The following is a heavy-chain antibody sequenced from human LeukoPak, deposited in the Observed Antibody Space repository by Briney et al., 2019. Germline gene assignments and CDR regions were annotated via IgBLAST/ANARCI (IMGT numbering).Heavy chain of an antibody. CDR2: ISDSGGKT. V-gene: IGHV3-23*01. CDR3: AKHGSGRYFDY. Sequence: GGSLRLSCAASGFTSTSYGMSWVRQAPGKGLEWVSAISDSGGKTYYADSMKGRFTISRDNSKNTLYLQMNSLRAEDTAVYYCAKHGSGRYFDYWGQGTLVTVSS. J-gene: IGHJ4*02. D-gene: IGHD6-19*01. CDR1: GFTSTSYG.